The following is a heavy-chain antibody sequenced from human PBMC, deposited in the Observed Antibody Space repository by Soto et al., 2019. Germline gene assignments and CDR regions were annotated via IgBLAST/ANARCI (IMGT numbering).Heavy chain of an antibody. CDR1: GYRFTTYW. D-gene: IGHD1-26*01. CDR3: ARGGKGGSNFYGLDV. Sequence: PGESLKISCQASGYRFTTYWIGWVRQMPGKGLEWMGIFYPGDSDSTYSPSFQGQVTISGDKSISAAYLQWSSLKASGTAIYYCARGGKGGSNFYGLDVWGQGTTVTVSS. V-gene: IGHV5-51*01. J-gene: IGHJ6*02. CDR2: FYPGDSDS.